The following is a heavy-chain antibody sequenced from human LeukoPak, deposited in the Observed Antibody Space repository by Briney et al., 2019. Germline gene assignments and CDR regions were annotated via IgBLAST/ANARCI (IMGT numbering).Heavy chain of an antibody. CDR2: ISSSSNTI. CDR3: ARVLDYYYDSSGCYFGY. J-gene: IGHJ4*02. D-gene: IGHD3-22*01. Sequence: AGSLRLSCAASGFTFSSYEMNWVRQAPGRGLEWVSYISSSSNTIYYADSVKGRFTISRDNAKKSLFLQMHSLRAEDTAVYYCARVLDYYYDSSGCYFGYWGQGTLVTV. CDR1: GFTFSSYE. V-gene: IGHV3-48*03.